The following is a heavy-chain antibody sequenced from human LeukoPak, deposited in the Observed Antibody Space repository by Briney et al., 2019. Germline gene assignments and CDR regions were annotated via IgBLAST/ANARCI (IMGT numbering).Heavy chain of an antibody. Sequence: PSETLSLTCTVSGGPISSGDYYWSWIRQPPGKGLEWIGYIYYSGSTYYNPSLKSRVTISVDTSKNQFSLKLSSVTAADTAVYYCARDNHYYLTYYFDYWGQGTLVTVSS. CDR1: GGPISSGDYY. CDR3: ARDNHYYLTYYFDY. V-gene: IGHV4-30-4*01. J-gene: IGHJ4*02. CDR2: IYYSGST. D-gene: IGHD2/OR15-2a*01.